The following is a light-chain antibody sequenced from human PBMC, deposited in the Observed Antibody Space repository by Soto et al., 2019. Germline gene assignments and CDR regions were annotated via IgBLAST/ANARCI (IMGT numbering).Light chain of an antibody. CDR3: QQRSIWRGYT. CDR1: QSVSSY. Sequence: EIVLTQSPATLSLSPGERATLSCRASQSVSSYLAWYQQKPGQAPRLLIYDASNRATGIPARFSGSGSGTDFTLTISSLEPEDFAVYYCQQRSIWRGYTFGQGTKLEIK. J-gene: IGKJ2*01. V-gene: IGKV3-11*01. CDR2: DAS.